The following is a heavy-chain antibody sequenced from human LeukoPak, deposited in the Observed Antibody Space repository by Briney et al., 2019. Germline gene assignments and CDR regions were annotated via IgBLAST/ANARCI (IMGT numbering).Heavy chain of an antibody. J-gene: IGHJ4*02. Sequence: ASVKVSCKASGYIFTNYYMHWVRQGPGPGLEWMGTINPSGGSTTYAQKFQGRVTMTRDTSTSTVYMELSSLRSEDTAVYYCARDHGSAYYRAPRHWGQGTLVTVSS. D-gene: IGHD3-10*01. CDR3: ARDHGSAYYRAPRH. V-gene: IGHV1-46*01. CDR2: INPSGGST. CDR1: GYIFTNYY.